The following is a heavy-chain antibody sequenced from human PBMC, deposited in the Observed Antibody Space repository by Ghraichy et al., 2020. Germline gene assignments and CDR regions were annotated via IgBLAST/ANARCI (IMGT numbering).Heavy chain of an antibody. J-gene: IGHJ4*02. CDR3: ARHTGDILTGYYMGRFDY. Sequence: SETLSLPCTVSGGSISSYFWSWIRQPPGKGLEWIGYIYYSGSTNYNPSLKSRLTISVDTSKNQFSLKLSSVPAAETAVYYCARHTGDILTGYYMGRFDYWGQGTLCIVSS. CDR2: IYYSGST. D-gene: IGHD3-9*01. V-gene: IGHV4-59*08. CDR1: GGSISSYF.